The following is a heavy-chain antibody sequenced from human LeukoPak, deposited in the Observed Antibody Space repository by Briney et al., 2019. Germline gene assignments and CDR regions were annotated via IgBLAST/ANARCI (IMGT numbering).Heavy chain of an antibody. J-gene: IGHJ4*02. Sequence: ASVKVSCKASGYTFTTYGLTWVRQAPGQGLEWMGIINPSGGSTSYAQKFQGRVTMTRDMSTSTVYMELSSLRSEDTAVYYCACRYSYGQRAFDYWGQGTLVTVSS. CDR1: GYTFTTYG. CDR3: ACRYSYGQRAFDY. CDR2: INPSGGST. D-gene: IGHD5-18*01. V-gene: IGHV1-46*01.